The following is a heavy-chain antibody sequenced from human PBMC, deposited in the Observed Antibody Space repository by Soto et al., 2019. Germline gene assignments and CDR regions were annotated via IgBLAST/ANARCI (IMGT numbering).Heavy chain of an antibody. Sequence: QVHLVQSGAEVKKPGSSVKVSCKAPGGTFSNHAINWVRQAPGQGLEWMGRIIPIFSTTNYSQKFQGRGTNTAEESKINGLLEVSRLKKRETAGIYCSKKGAREGTFREECFCYWGQGTLVTVSS. D-gene: IGHD3-3*01. J-gene: IGHJ3*01. CDR2: IIPIFSTT. V-gene: IGHV1-69*12. CDR1: GGTFSNHA. CDR3: SKKGAREGTFREECFCY.